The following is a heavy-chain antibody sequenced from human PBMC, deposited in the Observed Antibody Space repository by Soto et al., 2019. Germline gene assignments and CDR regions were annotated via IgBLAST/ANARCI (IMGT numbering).Heavy chain of an antibody. CDR3: VRRGTAMGSRGYYELDV. D-gene: IGHD2-2*01. J-gene: IGHJ6*02. V-gene: IGHV5-51*01. CDR2: IYPGDSDT. CDR1: GYKFGNYW. Sequence: EEQLVQSGAEVKKPGESRRISCQGSGYKFGNYWIGWVRQTPGKGQEWMGIIYPGDSDTRYSPSFQGQVTISADKSIDTAYLRWSSLKASDTATYYCVRRGTAMGSRGYYELDVCGQGTTVTVSS.